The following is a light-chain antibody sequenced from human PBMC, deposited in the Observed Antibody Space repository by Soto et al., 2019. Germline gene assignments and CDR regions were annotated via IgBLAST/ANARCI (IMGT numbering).Light chain of an antibody. J-gene: IGKJ3*01. CDR1: QSISSY. V-gene: IGKV1-39*01. CDR3: QQSYTVFT. Sequence: DIQMTQSPSSLSASVGDRVTITCRASQSISSYLNWYQQKPGKAPKLLIYAASSLQSGVPSRFSGSGSGTDFTLTISRLQPEDFATYYCQQSYTVFTFGPGTKVDIK. CDR2: AAS.